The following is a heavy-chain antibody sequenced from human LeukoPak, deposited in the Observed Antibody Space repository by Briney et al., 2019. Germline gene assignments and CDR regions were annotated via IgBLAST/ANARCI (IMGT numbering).Heavy chain of an antibody. J-gene: IGHJ4*02. V-gene: IGHV4-59*08. CDR1: GGSISSYC. Sequence: PSETLSLTCTVSGGSISSYCWSWIRQPPGKGLEWIGYIYNSGSTNYNPSLKSRVTISVDTSKNQFSLKLSSVTAADTAVYYCARRFYGDYYFDYWGQGTLVTVSS. D-gene: IGHD4-17*01. CDR2: IYNSGST. CDR3: ARRFYGDYYFDY.